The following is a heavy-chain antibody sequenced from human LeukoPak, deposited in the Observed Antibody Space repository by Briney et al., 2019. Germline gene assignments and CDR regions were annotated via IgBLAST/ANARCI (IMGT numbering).Heavy chain of an antibody. D-gene: IGHD5-18*01. CDR1: GFTFSSYA. CDR3: ARVTGYSYGSVDY. J-gene: IGHJ4*02. CDR2: ISSSSYI. Sequence: GGSLRLSCAASGFTFSSYAMSWVRQAPGKGLEWVSAISSSSYIYYADSVKGRFTISRDNAKNSLYLQMNSLRAEDTAVYYCARVTGYSYGSVDYWGQGTLVTVSS. V-gene: IGHV3-21*01.